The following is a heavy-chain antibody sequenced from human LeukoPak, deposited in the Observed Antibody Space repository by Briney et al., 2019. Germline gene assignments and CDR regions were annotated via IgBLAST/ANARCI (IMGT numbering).Heavy chain of an antibody. CDR2: ISSSSSTI. J-gene: IGHJ4*02. CDR1: GFTFSSYS. V-gene: IGHV3-48*01. D-gene: IGHD1-26*01. Sequence: GGSLRLSCAASGFTFSSYSMNWVRQAPGKGLEWVSYISSSSSTIYYADSVKGRFTISRDNAKNSLYLQMYSLRAEDTAVHYCARESRSGSYCKYWGQGTLVTVSS. CDR3: ARESRSGSYCKY.